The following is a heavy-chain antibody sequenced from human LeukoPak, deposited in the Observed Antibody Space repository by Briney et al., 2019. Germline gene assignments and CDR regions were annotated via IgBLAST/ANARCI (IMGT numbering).Heavy chain of an antibody. D-gene: IGHD4-11*01. CDR1: GFSVSTSR. Sequence: GGSLRLSCEVSGFSVSTSRMSWVRQAPGKGLDWVSVIYDGGTTQYADSVKGRFTISRDNSKNTLYFQMNSLRAEDTAVYYCARGGAVSKAASAPDYWGQGTLVTVSS. CDR2: IYDGGTT. V-gene: IGHV3-53*01. J-gene: IGHJ4*02. CDR3: ARGGAVSKAASAPDY.